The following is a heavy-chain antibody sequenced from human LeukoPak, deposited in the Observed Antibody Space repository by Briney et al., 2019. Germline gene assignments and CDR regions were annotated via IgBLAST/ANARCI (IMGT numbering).Heavy chain of an antibody. V-gene: IGHV3-23*01. Sequence: GGSLRLSCAGSGFTASDYAMSWFRQAPGKGLEWVSVISASGDTTYYADSVKGRFTISRDNSKNTLYLQMNSLRAEDTAVYYCAKHIAAAGIGYWGQGTLVTVSS. CDR1: GFTASDYA. CDR2: ISASGDTT. D-gene: IGHD6-13*01. J-gene: IGHJ4*02. CDR3: AKHIAAAGIGY.